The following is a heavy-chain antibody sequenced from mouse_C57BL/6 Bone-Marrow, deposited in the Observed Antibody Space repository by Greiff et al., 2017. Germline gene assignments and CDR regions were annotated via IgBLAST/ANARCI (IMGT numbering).Heavy chain of an antibody. CDR3: ARPYYSNYWYFDV. V-gene: IGHV1-55*01. CDR1: GYTFTSYW. CDR2: IYPGSGST. Sequence: VQLQQPVAELVKPGASVQMSCKASGYTFTSYWITWVKQRPGQGLEWIGDIYPGSGSTNYNEKFKSKATLTVDTSSSTAYMQLSSLTSEDSAVYYCARPYYSNYWYFDVWGTGTTVTVSS. J-gene: IGHJ1*03. D-gene: IGHD2-5*01.